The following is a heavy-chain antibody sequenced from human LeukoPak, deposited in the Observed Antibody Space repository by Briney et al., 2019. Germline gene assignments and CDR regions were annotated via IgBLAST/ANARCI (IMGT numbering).Heavy chain of an antibody. CDR3: ARDRDQWLEAFDI. D-gene: IGHD6-19*01. V-gene: IGHV3-20*04. CDR2: INWNGGTT. Sequence: GGSLRPSCAASGFTDYGMSWVRQAPGKGQDWVSGINWNGGTTTYADSVKGRFTISRDDAKNSLYLQMNSLRAEDTAFYYCARDRDQWLEAFDIWGQGTMVTVSS. CDR1: GFTDYG. J-gene: IGHJ3*02.